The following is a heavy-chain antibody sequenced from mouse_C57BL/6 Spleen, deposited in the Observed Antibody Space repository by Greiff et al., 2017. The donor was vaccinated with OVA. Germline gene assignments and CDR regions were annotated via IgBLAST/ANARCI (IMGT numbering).Heavy chain of an antibody. J-gene: IGHJ2*01. CDR3: ARRGSLFFDY. Sequence: QVQLQQPGADLVRPGTSVKLSCKASGYTFTSYWMHWVKQRPGQGLEWIGVIDPSDSYTNYNQKFKGKATLTVDTSSSTAYMQLSSLTSEDSAVYYCARRGSLFFDYWGQGTTLTVSS. CDR1: GYTFTSYW. D-gene: IGHD6-2*01. V-gene: IGHV1-59*01. CDR2: IDPSDSYT.